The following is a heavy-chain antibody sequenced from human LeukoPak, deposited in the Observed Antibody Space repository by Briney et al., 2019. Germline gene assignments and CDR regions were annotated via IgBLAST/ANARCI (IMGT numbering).Heavy chain of an antibody. D-gene: IGHD2-15*01. J-gene: IGHJ6*04. CDR1: GGSITSSY. CDR3: GGEPRLLDV. Sequence: SSETLSLTCTVSGGSITSSYWSWFRQPPGGELESIGYIYYSGTTKSNPSLESRVTISVDTSKNQLSLKLSFVTAADTATYYCGGEPRLLDVRGKGITVTVSS. CDR2: IYYSGTT. V-gene: IGHV4-59*01.